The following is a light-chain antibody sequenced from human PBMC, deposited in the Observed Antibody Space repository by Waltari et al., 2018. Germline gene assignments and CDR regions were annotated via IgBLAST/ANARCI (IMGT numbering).Light chain of an antibody. Sequence: QSALTQPASVSGSPGQPITISCTGTSSDVGSYDLVSWYQQQPGKAPKLMIYEVRERPSGVSNRFSGSNSGNTASLTISGLQAEDEADYYCCSYAGGATWVFGGGTKLTVL. J-gene: IGLJ3*02. CDR3: CSYAGGATWV. CDR2: EVR. V-gene: IGLV2-23*02. CDR1: SSDVGSYDL.